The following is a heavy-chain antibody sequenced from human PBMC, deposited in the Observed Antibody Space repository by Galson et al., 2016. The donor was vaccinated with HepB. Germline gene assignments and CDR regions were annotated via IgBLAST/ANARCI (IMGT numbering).Heavy chain of an antibody. CDR3: ARAPAGNYYGMDV. V-gene: IGHV1-2*04. CDR2: INPTSGDT. J-gene: IGHJ6*02. CDR1: GYTFTGYY. Sequence: SVKVSCKASGYTFTGYYIHWVRQAPGQGLEWMGWINPTSGDTNYAQKFQGWVTMTRDTSISTAYMELSRLRSDDTAIYSCARAPAGNYYGMDVWGQGTTVTVAS. D-gene: IGHD6-25*01.